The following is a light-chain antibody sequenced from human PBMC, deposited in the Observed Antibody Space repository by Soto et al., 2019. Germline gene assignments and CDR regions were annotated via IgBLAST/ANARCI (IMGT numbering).Light chain of an antibody. J-gene: IGLJ1*01. CDR2: GDN. CDR1: SSNIGAGYD. CDR3: QSYDFSLSGLYV. Sequence: QSVLTQPPSVSGAPGQRVTIYCTGSSSNIGAGYDVHWYQQIPGTAPKLLIYGDNNRPSGVPDRFSGSKSGTSASLAITGLQAEDEADYYCQSYDFSLSGLYVFGTGTKLTVL. V-gene: IGLV1-40*01.